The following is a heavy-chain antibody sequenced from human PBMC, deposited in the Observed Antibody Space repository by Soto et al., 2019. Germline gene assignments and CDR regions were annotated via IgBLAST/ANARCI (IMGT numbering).Heavy chain of an antibody. CDR3: AREWDNKSEHSXGWYDDF. V-gene: IGHV1-18*01. CDR2: ISGYSGHT. CDR1: GYTFSSYG. D-gene: IGHD6-19*01. J-gene: IGHJ4*02. Sequence: ASVKVSCKASGYTFSSYGISWVRQAPGQGLEWMGWISGYSGHTYYAQKFQGRVTMTTDTSTNTVYMELRSLRSDDTAVYYCAREWDNKSEHSXGWYDDFWGQGTLVTVSS.